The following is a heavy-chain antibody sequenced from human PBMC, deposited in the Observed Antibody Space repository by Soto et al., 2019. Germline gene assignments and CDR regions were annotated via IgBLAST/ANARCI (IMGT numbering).Heavy chain of an antibody. J-gene: IGHJ5*02. D-gene: IGHD4-17*01. CDR1: GFTFTSSA. CDR3: AATDYGDGGWFDP. V-gene: IGHV1-58*01. CDR2: IVVGIGNT. Sequence: QMQLVQSGPEVKKPGTSVKVSCKASGFTFTSSAVQWVRQARGQRLEWIGWIVVGIGNTNYAQKFQERVTITRDMSTSTAYMELSSLRSEDTAVYYCAATDYGDGGWFDPWGQGTLVTVSS.